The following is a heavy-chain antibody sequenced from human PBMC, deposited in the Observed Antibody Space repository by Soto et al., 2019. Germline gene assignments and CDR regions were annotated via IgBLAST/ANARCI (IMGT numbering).Heavy chain of an antibody. J-gene: IGHJ4*02. Sequence: QVQLVQSGAEVKKPGASVKVSCKASGYTFTSYYMHWVRQAPGQGLEWMGIINPSGGSTSYAQKFQGRVTMTRDTSTSIVYMELSSLRSEDTAVYYCASRAGSGSYLDYWGQGTLVTVSS. V-gene: IGHV1-46*03. D-gene: IGHD3-10*01. CDR3: ASRAGSGSYLDY. CDR2: INPSGGST. CDR1: GYTFTSYY.